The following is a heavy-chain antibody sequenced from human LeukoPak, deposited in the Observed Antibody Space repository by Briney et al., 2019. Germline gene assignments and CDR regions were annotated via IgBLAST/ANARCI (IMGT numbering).Heavy chain of an antibody. V-gene: IGHV1-69*13. Sequence: GASVKVSCKASGGTFSSYAISWVRQAPGQGLEWKGGIIPIFGTANYAQKFQGRVTITADESTSTAYMELSSLRSEDTAVYYCARGEGDGYNDYYYYMDVWGKGTTVTVSS. CDR2: IIPIFGTA. D-gene: IGHD5-24*01. CDR1: GGTFSSYA. J-gene: IGHJ6*03. CDR3: ARGEGDGYNDYYYYMDV.